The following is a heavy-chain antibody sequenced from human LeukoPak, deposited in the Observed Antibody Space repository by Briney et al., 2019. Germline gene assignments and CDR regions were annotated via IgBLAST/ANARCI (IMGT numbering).Heavy chain of an antibody. CDR2: ISGSGGST. CDR3: AKDYLLWGLAAAGPFDY. D-gene: IGHD6-13*01. Sequence: GGSLRLSCAVSGITLSNYAMSWVRQAPGKGLEWVSAISGSGGSTYYADSVKGRFTISRDNSKNTLYLQMNSLRAEDTAVYYCAKDYLLWGLAAAGPFDYWGQGTLVTVSS. CDR1: GITLSNYA. J-gene: IGHJ4*02. V-gene: IGHV3-23*01.